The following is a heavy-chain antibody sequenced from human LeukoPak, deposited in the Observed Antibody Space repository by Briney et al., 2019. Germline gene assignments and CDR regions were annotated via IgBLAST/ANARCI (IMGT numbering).Heavy chain of an antibody. CDR1: GVSFSGYY. V-gene: IGHV4-34*01. CDR2: INHTGST. D-gene: IGHD6-19*01. CDR3: AGHFRRSCWSRKSLYYFDY. Sequence: PSETLSLTCAVYGVSFSGYYWSWIRQPPGKGLEWIGEINHTGSTNYNPSLKSRVTISVDTSKNQFSLKLSCLTAAHPAVYYCAGHFRRSCWSRKSLYYFDYWGQGTLVTVSS. J-gene: IGHJ4*02.